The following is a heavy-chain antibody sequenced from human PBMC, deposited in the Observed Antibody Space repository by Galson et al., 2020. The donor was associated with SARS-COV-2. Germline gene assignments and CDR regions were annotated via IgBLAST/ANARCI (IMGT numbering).Heavy chain of an antibody. V-gene: IGHV4-34*01. CDR2: INHSGST. CDR1: GGSFSGYY. Sequence: SETLSLTCAVYGGSFSGYYWSWIRQLPGQGLEWIGEINHSGSTNYNPSLKSRATISVDTSKNQFSLKLSSVTAADTAVYYCARGLSLYYYGSGSYPSFYYHTPNWIDPWGQGTLVTVSS. CDR3: ARGLSLYYYGSGSYPSFYYHTPNWIDP. J-gene: IGHJ5*01. D-gene: IGHD3-10*01.